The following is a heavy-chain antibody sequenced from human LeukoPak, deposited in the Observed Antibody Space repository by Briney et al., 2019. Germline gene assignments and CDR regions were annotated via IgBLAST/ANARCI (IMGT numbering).Heavy chain of an antibody. V-gene: IGHV4-39*07. CDR1: GGSISSSSYY. J-gene: IGHJ5*02. CDR2: IYYSGST. D-gene: IGHD2-21*01. Sequence: KASETLSLTCTVSGGSISSSSYYWGWIRQPPGKGLEWIGSIYYSGSTYYNPSLKGRVTISVDTSKNQFSLKLSSVTAADTAVYYCARVARRSSHTVRFDPWGQGTLVTVSS. CDR3: ARVARRSSHTVRFDP.